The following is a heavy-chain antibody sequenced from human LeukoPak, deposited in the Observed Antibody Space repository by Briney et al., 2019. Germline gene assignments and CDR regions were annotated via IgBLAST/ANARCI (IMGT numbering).Heavy chain of an antibody. J-gene: IGHJ1*01. CDR1: GGSISSYY. D-gene: IGHD2-8*01. V-gene: IGHV4-59*08. CDR2: IYYSGST. Sequence: SETLSLTCTVSGGSISSYYWSWIRQPPGKGPEWIGYIYYSGSTNYNPSLKSRVTISVDTSKNQFSLKLSSVTAADTAVYYCASGRYCTNGVCHEYFQHWGQGTLVTVSS. CDR3: ASGRYCTNGVCHEYFQH.